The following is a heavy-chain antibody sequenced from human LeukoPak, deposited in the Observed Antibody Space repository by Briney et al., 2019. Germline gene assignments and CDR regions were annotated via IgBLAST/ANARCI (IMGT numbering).Heavy chain of an antibody. D-gene: IGHD6-19*01. CDR3: ARRRTAVAGTPRYYYYYMDV. CDR2: MNPNSGNT. J-gene: IGHJ6*03. Sequence: ASVKVSCKASGYTFTSYDINWVRQATGQGLEWMGWMNPNSGNTGYAQKFQGRVTMTRNTSISTAYMELSSLRSEDTAVYYCARRRTAVAGTPRYYYYYMDVWGKGTTVTVSS. CDR1: GYTFTSYD. V-gene: IGHV1-8*01.